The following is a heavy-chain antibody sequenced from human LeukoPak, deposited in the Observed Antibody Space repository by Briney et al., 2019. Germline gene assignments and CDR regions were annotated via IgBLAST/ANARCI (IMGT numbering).Heavy chain of an antibody. Sequence: SETLSLTCAVYGGSFSGYYWSWIHQPPGKGLEWIGEINHSGSTNYNPSLKSRVTISVDTSKNQFSLKLSSVTAADTAVYYCARGVALRFLEWLLPQPPNDAFDIWGQGTMVTVSS. CDR3: ARGVALRFLEWLLPQPPNDAFDI. CDR1: GGSFSGYY. D-gene: IGHD3-3*01. V-gene: IGHV4-34*01. J-gene: IGHJ3*02. CDR2: INHSGST.